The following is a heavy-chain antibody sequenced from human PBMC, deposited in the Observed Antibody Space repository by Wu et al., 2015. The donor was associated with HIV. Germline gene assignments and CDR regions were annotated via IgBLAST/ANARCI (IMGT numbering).Heavy chain of an antibody. J-gene: IGHJ5*02. CDR2: ISAYNGNT. Sequence: QVQLVQSGAEVKKPGASVKVSCTASGYTFTSYDISWVRQAPGQGLEWMGWISAYNGNTNYAKKFQGRVTMTTDRSTSTAYMELRSLRSDDTAVYYCVRDSYYYGPEVTQFDPWGQGTLVTVSS. CDR3: VRDSYYYGPEVTQFDP. V-gene: IGHV1-18*01. CDR1: GYTFTSYD. D-gene: IGHD3-10*02.